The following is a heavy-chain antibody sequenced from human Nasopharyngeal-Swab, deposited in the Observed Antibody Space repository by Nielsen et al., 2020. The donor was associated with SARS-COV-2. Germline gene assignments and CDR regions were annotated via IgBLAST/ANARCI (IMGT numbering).Heavy chain of an antibody. CDR1: GYTFTNYY. V-gene: IGHV1-46*01. D-gene: IGHD3-16*01. CDR2: INPSGGST. CDR3: ARDVLGDYAMDV. Sequence: ASVKVSCKASGYTFTNYYIHWVRQAPGQGLEWMGMINPSGGSTSFAQKFQGRVTMTRDTSTSTVYMELSSLRSEDTAVYYCARDVLGDYAMDVWGQGTTVTASS. J-gene: IGHJ6*02.